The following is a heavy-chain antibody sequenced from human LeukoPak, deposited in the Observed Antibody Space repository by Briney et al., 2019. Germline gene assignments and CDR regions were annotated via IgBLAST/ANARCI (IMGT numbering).Heavy chain of an antibody. CDR2: IYYSGST. D-gene: IGHD3-3*01. CDR3: ASHGRFLEWFYYMDV. Sequence: SETLSLTCTVSGGSISSSSYYWGWIRQPPGKGLEWIGSIYYSGSTYYNPSLKSRVTISVDASKNQFSLKLSSVTAADTAVYYCASHGRFLEWFYYMDVWGKGTTVTVSS. CDR1: GGSISSSSYY. V-gene: IGHV4-39*01. J-gene: IGHJ6*03.